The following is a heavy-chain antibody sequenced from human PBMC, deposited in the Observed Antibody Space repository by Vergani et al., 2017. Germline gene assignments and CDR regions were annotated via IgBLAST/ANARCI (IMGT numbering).Heavy chain of an antibody. V-gene: IGHV3-23*01. CDR2: ISASGGPT. J-gene: IGHJ6*03. CDR3: ARGGIAAAVKNGTYYYYYMDV. CDR1: GFIFSTYA. D-gene: IGHD6-13*01. Sequence: EVQLLESGGDLVQPGGSLRLSCTASGFIFSTYAMSGVRQAPGKGLEWVSGISASGGPTYYADSVKGRVTISRDNSKNTLYLQMNSLRAEDTAVYYCARGGIAAAVKNGTYYYYYMDVWGKGTTVTVSS.